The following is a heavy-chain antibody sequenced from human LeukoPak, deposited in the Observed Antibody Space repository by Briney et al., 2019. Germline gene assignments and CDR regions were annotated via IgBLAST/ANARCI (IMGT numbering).Heavy chain of an antibody. J-gene: IGHJ4*02. V-gene: IGHV3-23*01. Sequence: PGGSLRLSCAASGFAFRTQAMGWVRQAPGKGLEWVAVISDSGSITYYADTVKGRFTISSDNSKNTLFLQMNSLRAEDTAVYYCAKDARRTNGWYFFDYWGQGTLVTVAS. D-gene: IGHD6-19*01. CDR2: ISDSGSIT. CDR1: GFAFRTQA. CDR3: AKDARRTNGWYFFDY.